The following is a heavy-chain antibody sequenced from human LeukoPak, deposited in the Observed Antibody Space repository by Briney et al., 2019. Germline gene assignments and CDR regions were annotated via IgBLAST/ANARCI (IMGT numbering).Heavy chain of an antibody. J-gene: IGHJ4*02. Sequence: GGSLRLSCAASGFTFSSNAMSWVRQAPGKGLEWVSIIGGGGGSTYYADSVKGRFTISRDNSKNTVYLQMNSLRAEDTAVYYCAKTARFAGYEYFDYWGQGTLVTVSS. CDR2: IGGGGGST. CDR3: AKTARFAGYEYFDY. D-gene: IGHD3-3*01. V-gene: IGHV3-23*01. CDR1: GFTFSSNA.